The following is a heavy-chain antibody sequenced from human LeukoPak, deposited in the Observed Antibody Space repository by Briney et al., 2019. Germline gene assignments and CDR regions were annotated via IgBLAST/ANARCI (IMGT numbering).Heavy chain of an antibody. CDR1: NGSVSSSNYY. CDR3: TRDQIDYTNRNAFDI. Sequence: PSETLSLTCTVSNGSVSSSNYYWGWIRQPPGKGLQWIGSVYYSGTTDYNPSLQSRLTISVDTSKNQFSLRLSSVTAADTAVYYCTRDQIDYTNRNAFDIWGQGKVVTVSS. D-gene: IGHD3-16*01. J-gene: IGHJ3*02. CDR2: VYYSGTT. V-gene: IGHV4-39*07.